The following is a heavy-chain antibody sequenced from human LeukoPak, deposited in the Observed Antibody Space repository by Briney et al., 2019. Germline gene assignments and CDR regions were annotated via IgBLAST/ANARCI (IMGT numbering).Heavy chain of an antibody. J-gene: IGHJ3*02. CDR2: IIPILGIA. CDR3: AREEDTHAFDI. CDR1: GYTFTSYG. D-gene: IGHD2-15*01. V-gene: IGHV1-69*04. Sequence: SVKVSCKASGYTFTSYGISWVRQAPGQGLEWMGRIIPILGIANYAQKFQGRVTITADKSTSTAYMELSSLRSEDTAVYYCAREEDTHAFDIWGQGTMVTVSS.